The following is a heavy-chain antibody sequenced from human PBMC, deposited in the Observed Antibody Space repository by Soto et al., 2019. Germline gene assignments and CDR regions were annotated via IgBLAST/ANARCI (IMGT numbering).Heavy chain of an antibody. CDR3: ARAVVPAAPNYYYYYGMDV. CDR1: GFTFSSYA. Sequence: LRLSCAASGFTFSSYAMHWVRQAPGKGLEWVAVISYDGSNKYYADSVKGRFTISRDNSKNTLYLQMNSLRAEDTAVYYCARAVVPAAPNYYYYYGMDVWGQGTTVTVSS. J-gene: IGHJ6*02. CDR2: ISYDGSNK. D-gene: IGHD2-2*01. V-gene: IGHV3-30-3*01.